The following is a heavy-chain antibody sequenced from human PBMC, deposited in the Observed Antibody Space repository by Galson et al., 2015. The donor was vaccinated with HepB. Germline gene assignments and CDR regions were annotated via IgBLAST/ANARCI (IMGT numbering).Heavy chain of an antibody. CDR2: INTKSGGT. J-gene: IGHJ4*02. V-gene: IGHV1-2*02. CDR3: ARAPRDYYDSGGYFYASDY. D-gene: IGHD3-22*01. Sequence: SVKVSCKASGSTFSGYYMHWVRQAPGQGLEWMGWINTKSGGTNYVQKFQGRVTMTRDTSISTAYLELTSLRSDDSAVYFCARAPRDYYDSGGYFYASDYWGQGTLVTVAS. CDR1: GSTFSGYY.